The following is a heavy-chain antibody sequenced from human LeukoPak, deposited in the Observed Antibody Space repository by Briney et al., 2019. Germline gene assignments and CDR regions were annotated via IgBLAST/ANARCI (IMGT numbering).Heavy chain of an antibody. D-gene: IGHD3-10*01. CDR1: GGSVSRNSDY. J-gene: IGHJ3*02. CDR2: IYYGGST. CDR3: ARVLTMASGGDAFDI. Sequence: SETLSLTCTVSGGSVSRNSDYWGWIRQPPGKGLEWIGSIYYGGSTYYNPSLKSRVTISVDTSKNQFSLMVSSVTVADTGVYYCARVLTMASGGDAFDIWGQGTMVTVSS. V-gene: IGHV4-39*07.